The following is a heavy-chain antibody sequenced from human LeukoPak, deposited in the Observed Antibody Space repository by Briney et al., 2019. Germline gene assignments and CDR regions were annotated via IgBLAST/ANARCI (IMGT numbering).Heavy chain of an antibody. CDR1: GSTFSSYS. CDR3: ARDSRGWYLAHWFDP. CDR2: ISSSSSYI. Sequence: PGGSLRLSCAASGSTFSSYSMNWVRQAPGKGLEWVSSISSSSSYIYYADSVKGRFTISRDNAKNSLYLQMNSLRAEDTAVYYCARDSRGWYLAHWFDPWGQGTLVTVSS. J-gene: IGHJ5*02. V-gene: IGHV3-21*01. D-gene: IGHD6-19*01.